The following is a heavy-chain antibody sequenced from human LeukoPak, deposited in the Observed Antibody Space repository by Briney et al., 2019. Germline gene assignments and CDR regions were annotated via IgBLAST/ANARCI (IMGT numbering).Heavy chain of an antibody. CDR1: GASVNTDY. CDR2: IYYSGST. J-gene: IGHJ6*02. Sequence: SETLSLTCTVSGASVNTDYWSWIRQPPGKGLEWIGYIYYSGSTDYNPSLKSRVTISLDTSKNQFSLKLRSVTAADTAVYYCARSLSSLGYYYYGMDVWGQGTTVTVSS. V-gene: IGHV4-59*08. D-gene: IGHD6-19*01. CDR3: ARSLSSLGYYYYGMDV.